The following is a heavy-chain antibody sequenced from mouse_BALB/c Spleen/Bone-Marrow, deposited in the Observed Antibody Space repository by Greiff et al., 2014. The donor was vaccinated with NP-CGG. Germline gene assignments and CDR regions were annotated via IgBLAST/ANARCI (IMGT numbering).Heavy chain of an antibody. CDR3: ARRAYGGSYGFAY. J-gene: IGHJ3*01. CDR1: GYTFTSYW. D-gene: IGHD1-1*01. V-gene: IGHV1-7*01. CDR2: INPSTDYT. Sequence: QVQLKESGAELAKPGASLKMSCKASGYTFTSYWMHWVKQRPGQGLEWIGYINPSTDYTEYNQKFKDKATLTADKYSSTAFMQLSSLTSEDSAVYYCARRAYGGSYGFAYWGQGTLVTVSA.